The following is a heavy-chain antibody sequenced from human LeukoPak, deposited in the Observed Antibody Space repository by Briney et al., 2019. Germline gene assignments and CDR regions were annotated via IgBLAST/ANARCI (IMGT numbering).Heavy chain of an antibody. Sequence: GGLVQPGGSRRLSCAAPGFTFRRFWMSCVRQAPGKGLEWVANIKEDGSETYYVDSEKGRFTVSRDNAKKSQYLQMNSLRDEDTAVYYCARALVIDYWGQGTLVTVSS. CDR2: IKEDGSET. D-gene: IGHD3-9*01. J-gene: IGHJ4*02. CDR1: GFTFRRFW. CDR3: ARALVIDY. V-gene: IGHV3-7*01.